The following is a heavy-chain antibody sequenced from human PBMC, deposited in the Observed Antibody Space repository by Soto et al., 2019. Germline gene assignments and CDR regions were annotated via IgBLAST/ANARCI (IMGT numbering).Heavy chain of an antibody. J-gene: IGHJ3*02. Sequence: QVQLVQSGAEVKKPGSSAKVSCKASGGTFSSYAISWVRQAPGQGLEWMGGIIPIFGTANYAQKFQGRVTITADESTSTAYMELSSLRSEDTAVYYCAREGYDILTGYHIREERNAFDIWGQGTMVTVSS. CDR2: IIPIFGTA. D-gene: IGHD3-9*01. CDR3: AREGYDILTGYHIREERNAFDI. CDR1: GGTFSSYA. V-gene: IGHV1-69*01.